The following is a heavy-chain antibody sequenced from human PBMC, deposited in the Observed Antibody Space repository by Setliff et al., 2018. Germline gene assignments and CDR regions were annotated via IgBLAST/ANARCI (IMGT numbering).Heavy chain of an antibody. CDR1: GGTFRDFA. Sequence: GASVKVSCKASGGTFRDFAISWVRQAPGQGLEWMGGIMPVFGTPDYAQKFEGRVTISADETTTTAYLELSSLRSEDTGVYYRGSRQFPGGGNYYYFMDVWGKGTTVTVSS. CDR3: GSRQFPGGGNYYYFMDV. D-gene: IGHD1-1*01. J-gene: IGHJ6*03. V-gene: IGHV1-69*13. CDR2: IMPVFGTP.